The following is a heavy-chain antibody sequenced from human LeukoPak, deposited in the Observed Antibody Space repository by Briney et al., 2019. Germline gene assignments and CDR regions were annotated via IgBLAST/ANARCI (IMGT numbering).Heavy chain of an antibody. CDR1: GGSISSSSYY. V-gene: IGHV4-39*07. D-gene: IGHD3-10*01. Sequence: SETLSLTCTGSGGSISSSSYYWGWIRQPPGKGLEWIGSIYYSGSTYYNPSLKSQVTISVDTSKNQFSLKLSSVTAADTAVYYCARGSGSYRYMDVWGKGTTVTVSS. J-gene: IGHJ6*03. CDR2: IYYSGST. CDR3: ARGSGSYRYMDV.